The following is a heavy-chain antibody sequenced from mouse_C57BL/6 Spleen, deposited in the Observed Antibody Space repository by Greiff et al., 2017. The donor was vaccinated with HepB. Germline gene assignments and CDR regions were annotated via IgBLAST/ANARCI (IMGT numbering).Heavy chain of an antibody. CDR1: GYTFTGYW. J-gene: IGHJ4*01. Sequence: QVQLQQSGAELMKPGASVKLSCKATGYTFTGYWIEWVKQRPGHGLEWIGEILPGSGSTNYNEKFKGKATFTADTSSNTAYMQLSSLTTEDSAIYYCARSGGYYDYDRDYYAMDYWGQGTSVTVSS. V-gene: IGHV1-9*01. CDR3: ARSGGYYDYDRDYYAMDY. CDR2: ILPGSGST. D-gene: IGHD2-4*01.